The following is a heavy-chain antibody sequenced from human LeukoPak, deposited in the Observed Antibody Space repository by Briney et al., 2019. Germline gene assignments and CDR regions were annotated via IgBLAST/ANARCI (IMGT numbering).Heavy chain of an antibody. D-gene: IGHD3-16*01. Sequence: SVRVSCKASGFTFISSAVQWWRQARGQRLELIGWTVVGSGNTNYAQKFQERVTITRDMSTSTAYMELSSLRSEDTAVYYCAAVLFGELPQLKYFDYWGQGTLVTVSS. V-gene: IGHV1-58*01. CDR3: AAVLFGELPQLKYFDY. CDR1: GFTFISSA. CDR2: TVVGSGNT. J-gene: IGHJ4*02.